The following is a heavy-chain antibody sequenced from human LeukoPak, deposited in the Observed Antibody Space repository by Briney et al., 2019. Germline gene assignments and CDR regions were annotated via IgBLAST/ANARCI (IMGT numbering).Heavy chain of an antibody. D-gene: IGHD2-2*01. CDR1: GFTFSSYP. CDR2: ISSDGGST. J-gene: IGHJ1*01. Sequence: SGGSLRLSCAASGFTFSSYPMHWVRQAPGKGLEYLSGISSDGGSTYHANSVKGRFTISRDNYRNTLYLQMGSLRAEDMAVYYCVRDQCDSTSCKYFQHWGQGTLVTVSS. V-gene: IGHV3-64*01. CDR3: VRDQCDSTSCKYFQH.